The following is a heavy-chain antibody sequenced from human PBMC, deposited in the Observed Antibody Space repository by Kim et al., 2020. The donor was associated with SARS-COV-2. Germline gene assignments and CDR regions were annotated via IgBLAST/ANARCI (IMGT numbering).Heavy chain of an antibody. D-gene: IGHD5-12*01. J-gene: IGHJ4*02. V-gene: IGHV3-30*02. Sequence: ANPGKGRFTISRDNSKNTLYLQMNSLRAEDTAVYYCAKDGGYSGYGYFDYWGQGTLVTVSS. CDR3: AKDGGYSGYGYFDY.